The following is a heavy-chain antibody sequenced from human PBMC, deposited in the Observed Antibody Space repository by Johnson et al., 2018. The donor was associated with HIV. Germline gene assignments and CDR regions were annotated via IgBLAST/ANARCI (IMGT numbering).Heavy chain of an antibody. J-gene: IGHJ3*02. V-gene: IGHV3-30*03. Sequence: QMLLVESGGGLVKPGGSLRLSCAASGFSFSDFYMHWVRQAPGTGLEWVAVISYDGDNIYYADSVQGRFTISRDNSRNMVYLEMNSLRTEDTAVYYCARGLKGAFDIWGQGTRVTVSA. CDR1: GFSFSDFY. CDR3: ARGLKGAFDI. CDR2: ISYDGDNI.